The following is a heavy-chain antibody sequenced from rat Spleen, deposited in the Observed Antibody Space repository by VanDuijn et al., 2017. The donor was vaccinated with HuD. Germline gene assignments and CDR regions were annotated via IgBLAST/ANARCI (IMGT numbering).Heavy chain of an antibody. CDR1: GYSITSSYR. CDR2: INSAGST. J-gene: IGHJ3*01. D-gene: IGHD1-12*01. V-gene: IGHV3-3*01. Sequence: EVQFQESGPGLVKPSQSLSLTCSVTGYSITSSYRWNWIRMFPGSKLEWMGYINSAGSTNYNPSLKSRISITRDTSKNQVFLQVNSVTTEDTATYYCARGYYVAFDYWGQGTLVTVSS. CDR3: ARGYYVAFDY.